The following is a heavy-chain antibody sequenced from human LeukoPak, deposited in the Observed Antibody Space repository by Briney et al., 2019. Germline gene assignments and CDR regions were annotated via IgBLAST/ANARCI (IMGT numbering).Heavy chain of an antibody. CDR2: INTNTRNP. Sequence: GASVKVSCKASGYTFTRYAMNWVRQAPGQGLEWMGWINTNTRNPTYAQGFTGRVVFSLDTSVSTAYLQISSLKAEDTGVYYCARDRDYGGNEYWGQGTLVTVSS. J-gene: IGHJ4*02. V-gene: IGHV7-4-1*02. CDR3: ARDRDYGGNEY. CDR1: GYTFTRYA. D-gene: IGHD4-23*01.